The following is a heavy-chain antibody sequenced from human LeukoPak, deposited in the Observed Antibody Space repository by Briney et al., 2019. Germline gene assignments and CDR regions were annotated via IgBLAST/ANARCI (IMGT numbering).Heavy chain of an antibody. CDR2: ISWNSGSI. Sequence: GGSLRLSCAGSGFIFNNYAMHWVRQPPGKGLEWVSGISWNSGSIDYADSVKGRFTISRDNAKNSLYLQINSLRAEDTAVYYCARSSYSSSSSVWGQGTMVTVSS. CDR1: GFIFNNYA. J-gene: IGHJ3*01. V-gene: IGHV3-9*01. D-gene: IGHD6-6*01. CDR3: ARSSYSSSSSV.